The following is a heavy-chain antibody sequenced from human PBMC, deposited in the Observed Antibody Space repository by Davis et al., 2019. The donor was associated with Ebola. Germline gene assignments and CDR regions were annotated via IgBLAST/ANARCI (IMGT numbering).Heavy chain of an antibody. CDR3: ARDGRFRDRSWFDP. Sequence: LVKVSCKASGGTFSSYAISWVRQAPGQGLEWMGGIIPIFGTANYAQKFQGRVTITADKSTSTAYMELSSLRSEDTAVYYCARDGRFRDRSWFDPWGQGTLVTVSS. J-gene: IGHJ5*02. V-gene: IGHV1-69*06. D-gene: IGHD3-10*01. CDR2: IIPIFGTA. CDR1: GGTFSSYA.